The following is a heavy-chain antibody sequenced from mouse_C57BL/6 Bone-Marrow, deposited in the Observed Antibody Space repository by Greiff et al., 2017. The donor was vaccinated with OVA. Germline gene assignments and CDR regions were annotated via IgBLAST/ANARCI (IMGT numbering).Heavy chain of an antibody. D-gene: IGHD4-1*01. CDR3: ARASTGAWFAY. CDR1: GFTFSDYY. CDR2: INYDGSST. Sequence: GQRVESEGGLVQPGSSMKLSCTASGFTFSDYYMAWVRQVPEKGLEWVANINYDGSSTYYLDSLKSRFIISRDNAKNILYLQMSSLKSEDTATYYCARASTGAWFAYWGQGTLVTVSA. J-gene: IGHJ3*01. V-gene: IGHV5-16*01.